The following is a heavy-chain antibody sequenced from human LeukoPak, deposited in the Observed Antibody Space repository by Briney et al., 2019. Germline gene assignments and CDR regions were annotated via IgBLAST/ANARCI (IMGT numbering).Heavy chain of an antibody. CDR1: GGSISSYY. V-gene: IGHV4-59*01. Sequence: SETLSLTCTVSGGSISSYYWSWIRQPSGKGLEWIEYIYYSGSTNYNPSLKSRVTISVDTSKNQFSLKLSSVTAADTAVYYCARHAGIAAAGRIYYYYYGMDVWGQGTTVTVSS. D-gene: IGHD6-13*01. J-gene: IGHJ6*02. CDR2: IYYSGST. CDR3: ARHAGIAAAGRIYYYYYGMDV.